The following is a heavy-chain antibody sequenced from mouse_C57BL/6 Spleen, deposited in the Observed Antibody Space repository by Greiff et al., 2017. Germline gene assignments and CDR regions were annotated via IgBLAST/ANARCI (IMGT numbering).Heavy chain of an antibody. D-gene: IGHD2-1*01. V-gene: IGHV1-63*01. CDR3: ARCGNYSWFAY. CDR1: GYTFTNYW. CDR2: IYPGGGYT. J-gene: IGHJ3*01. Sequence: QVQLQQSGAELVRPGTSVKMSCKASGYTFTNYWIGWAKQRPGHGLEWIGDIYPGGGYTNYNEKFKGKATLTADKSSSTAYMQFSSLTSEDSAIYYCARCGNYSWFAYWGQGTLVTVSA.